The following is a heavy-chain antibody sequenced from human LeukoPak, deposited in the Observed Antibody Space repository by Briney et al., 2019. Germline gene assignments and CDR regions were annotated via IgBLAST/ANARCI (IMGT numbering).Heavy chain of an antibody. Sequence: PGGSLRLSCAASGFTFSSYGMHWVRQAPGKGLEWVAFIRYDGSNKYYADSVKGRFTISRDNSKNTLYLQMNSLRAEDTAVYYCAKDPGYYYGSGRPYWGQGTLVTVSS. CDR1: GFTFSSYG. J-gene: IGHJ4*02. V-gene: IGHV3-30*02. CDR3: AKDPGYYYGSGRPY. CDR2: IRYDGSNK. D-gene: IGHD3-10*01.